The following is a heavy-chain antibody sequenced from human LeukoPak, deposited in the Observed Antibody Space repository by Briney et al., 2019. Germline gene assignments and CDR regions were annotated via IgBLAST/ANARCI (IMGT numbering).Heavy chain of an antibody. D-gene: IGHD3-10*01. CDR1: GYRFTSYW. CDR2: IYPGDSDT. V-gene: IGHV5-51*01. CDR3: ARPRGTMVRGTYYFDY. Sequence: GESLKISFKGSGYRFTSYWIGWVRPRPGKGLEWMGIIYPGDSDTRYSPSFQGQVTISADKSISIAYLQWSSLKASDTAMYYCARPRGTMVRGTYYFDYWGQGTLVTVSS. J-gene: IGHJ4*02.